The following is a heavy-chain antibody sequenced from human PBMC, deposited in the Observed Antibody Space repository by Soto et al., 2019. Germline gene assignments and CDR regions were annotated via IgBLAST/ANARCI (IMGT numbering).Heavy chain of an antibody. D-gene: IGHD6-6*01. V-gene: IGHV1-3*01. CDR1: GYTFTSYA. J-gene: IGHJ6*02. CDR2: INAGNGNT. Sequence: QVQLVQSGAEVKKPGASVKVSCKASGYTFTSYAMHWVRQAPGQRLEWMGWINAGNGNTKYSQKFQGRVTITRDTSESTAYMELSSLRSEDTAVYYCARGLFPSSSRYYYCGMDVLGQGTTVTVSS. CDR3: ARGLFPSSSRYYYCGMDV.